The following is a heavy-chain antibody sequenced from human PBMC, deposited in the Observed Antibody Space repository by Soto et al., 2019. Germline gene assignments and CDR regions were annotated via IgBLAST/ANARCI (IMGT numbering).Heavy chain of an antibody. CDR1: GGSISSGGYY. Sequence: QVQLQESGPGLVKPSQTLSLTCTVSGGSISSGGYYWSWIRQHPGKGLEWIGYIYYSGSTYYNPSLKSRVTISVDTSKNQFSLKLSSVTAADTAVYYCARAHNSSTSCYGCGNPIDIWGQGTMVTVSS. CDR3: ARAHNSSTSCYGCGNPIDI. V-gene: IGHV4-31*03. J-gene: IGHJ3*02. CDR2: IYYSGST. D-gene: IGHD2-2*01.